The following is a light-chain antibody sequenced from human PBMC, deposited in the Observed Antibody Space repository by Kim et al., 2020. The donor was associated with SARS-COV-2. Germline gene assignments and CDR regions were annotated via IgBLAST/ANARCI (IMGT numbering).Light chain of an antibody. V-gene: IGKV3-11*01. J-gene: IGKJ4*01. Sequence: EIVLTQSPATLSLSPGERATLSCRASQSVSGSLAWYQQRPAQAPRLLIYDASKRATGIPARFSGRGSGTDFTLTISSLEPEDFAVYYCQLRSNWPPELTFGGGTKVEIK. CDR1: QSVSGS. CDR3: QLRSNWPPELT. CDR2: DAS.